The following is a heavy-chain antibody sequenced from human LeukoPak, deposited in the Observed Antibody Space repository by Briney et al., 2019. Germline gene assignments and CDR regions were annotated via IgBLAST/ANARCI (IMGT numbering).Heavy chain of an antibody. CDR3: ARSIFTDY. Sequence: GGSLRLSCEASGFLFTSYWMSWVRQAPGKGLEWVSAISGSGGSTYYADSVKGWFTISRDNSKNTLYLQMNSLRAEDTAVYYCARSIFTDYWGQGTLVTVSS. V-gene: IGHV3-23*01. D-gene: IGHD3-9*01. CDR1: GFLFTSYW. J-gene: IGHJ4*02. CDR2: ISGSGGST.